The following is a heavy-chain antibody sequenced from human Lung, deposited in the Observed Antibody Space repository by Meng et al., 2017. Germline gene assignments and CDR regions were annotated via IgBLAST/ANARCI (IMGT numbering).Heavy chain of an antibody. V-gene: IGHV4-4*02. CDR3: ARFDISSSGRGDY. J-gene: IGHJ4*02. CDR2: IFHSGST. CDR1: GGSITSSTW. Sequence: QWQLQESGPGLVTPSGTLSLTLSVSGGSITSSTWWSWVRQTPGKGLEWVGEIFHSGSTNYNPPLESRVTISVDKSKNQFSLKVYSVTAADTATYYCARFDISSSGRGDYWGQGILVTVSS. D-gene: IGHD1-26*01.